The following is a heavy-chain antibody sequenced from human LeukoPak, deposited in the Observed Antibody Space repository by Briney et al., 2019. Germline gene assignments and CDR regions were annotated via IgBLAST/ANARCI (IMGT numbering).Heavy chain of an antibody. D-gene: IGHD1-26*01. CDR1: GFTFSSYW. J-gene: IGHJ4*02. Sequence: GGSLRLSCAASGFTFSSYWMHWVRQAPGKGLVWVSRINSDGSSTSDADSVKGRFTISRDNAKNTLYLQMSSLRAEDTAVYYCARGCSGTYRFGYWGQGTLVTVSS. CDR2: INSDGSST. V-gene: IGHV3-74*01. CDR3: ARGCSGTYRFGY.